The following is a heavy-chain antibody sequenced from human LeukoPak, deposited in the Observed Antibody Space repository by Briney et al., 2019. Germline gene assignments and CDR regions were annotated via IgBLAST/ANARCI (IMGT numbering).Heavy chain of an antibody. Sequence: PGGSLRLSCVASGFTFRSYWMSWVRQAPGKGLEWVANIKQDGSEKSYVDSVKGRFTIARDNALNSLYLQMNSLGAEDTAMYYCARDRLNEKGDSYFDSWGRGTLVTVSS. V-gene: IGHV3-7*01. CDR3: ARDRLNEKGDSYFDS. D-gene: IGHD2-21*01. J-gene: IGHJ4*02. CDR2: IKQDGSEK. CDR1: GFTFRSYW.